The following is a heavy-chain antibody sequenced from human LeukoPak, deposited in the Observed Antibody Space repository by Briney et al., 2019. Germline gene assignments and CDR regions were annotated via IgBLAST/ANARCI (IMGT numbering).Heavy chain of an antibody. V-gene: IGHV3-30*02. Sequence: GGSLRLSCAASGFTFSSYGMHWVRQAPGKGLEWVAFIRYDGSNKYYADSVKGRFTISRDNSKNTLYLQMNSLRAEDTAVYYCAKDLNTATRGFDPWAREPWSPSPQ. CDR1: GFTFSSYG. CDR3: AKDLNTATRGFDP. CDR2: IRYDGSNK. J-gene: IGHJ5*02. D-gene: IGHD5-18*01.